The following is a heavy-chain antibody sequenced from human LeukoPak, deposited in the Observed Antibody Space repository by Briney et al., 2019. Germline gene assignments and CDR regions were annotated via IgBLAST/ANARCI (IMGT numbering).Heavy chain of an antibody. CDR2: IYYSGST. CDR3: ARSYSSGWSNWFDP. D-gene: IGHD6-19*01. J-gene: IGHJ5*02. V-gene: IGHV4-59*01. CDR1: GGSISSYY. Sequence: SETLSLTCTVSGGSISSYYWSWIRQPPGKGLEWIGYIYYSGSTNYNPPLKSRVTISVDTPKNQFSLKLSSVTAADTAVYYCARSYSSGWSNWFDPWGQGTLVTVSS.